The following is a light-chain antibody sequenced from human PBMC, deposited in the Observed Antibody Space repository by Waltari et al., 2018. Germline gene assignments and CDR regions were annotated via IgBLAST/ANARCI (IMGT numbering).Light chain of an antibody. V-gene: IGLV4-69*01. Sequence: QLVLTQSPSASASLGASVKLTCTLSSGHSSNIIAWLQQQPEKGPRYLMKVNSDGSHSKGDEIPDRFSGSSSGAERYLTISSFQSEDEADYYCQTGGHGTGVFGGGTALTVL. J-gene: IGLJ3*02. CDR1: SGHSSNI. CDR3: QTGGHGTGV. CDR2: VNSDGSH.